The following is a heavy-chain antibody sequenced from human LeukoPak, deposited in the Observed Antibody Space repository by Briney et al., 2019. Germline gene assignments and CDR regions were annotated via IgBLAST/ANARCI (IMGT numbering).Heavy chain of an antibody. D-gene: IGHD6-13*01. CDR1: GFTFSSYS. Sequence: GGSLRLSCAASGFTFSSYSMNWVRQAPGKGLEWVSSISSSSSYIYYADSAKGRFTISRDNAKNSLYLQMNSLRAEDTAVYYCARGTYSSSWYADYWGQGTLVTVSS. CDR2: ISSSSSYI. CDR3: ARGTYSSSWYADY. J-gene: IGHJ4*02. V-gene: IGHV3-21*01.